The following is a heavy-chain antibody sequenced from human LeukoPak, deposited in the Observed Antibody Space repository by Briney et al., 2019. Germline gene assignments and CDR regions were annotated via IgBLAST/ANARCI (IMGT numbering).Heavy chain of an antibody. J-gene: IGHJ4*02. Sequence: SETLSLTCAVYGGSFSGYYWSWIRPPPGKGLEWIGEINHSGSTNYNPSLKSRVTISVDTSKNQFSLKLSSVTAADTAVYYCARAPLYPYWGQGTLVTVSS. D-gene: IGHD2-2*01. CDR3: ARAPLYPY. CDR2: INHSGST. CDR1: GGSFSGYY. V-gene: IGHV4-34*01.